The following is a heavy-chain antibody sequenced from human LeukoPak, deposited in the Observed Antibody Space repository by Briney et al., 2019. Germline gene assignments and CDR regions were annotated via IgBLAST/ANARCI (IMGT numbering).Heavy chain of an antibody. D-gene: IGHD3-16*01. Sequence: GGSLRLSCAASGFTFSSYSMNWVRQAPGKGLEWVSYTSSSSSTIYYADSVKGRFTISRDNAKNSLYLQMNSLRAEDTAVYYCARLGGGGAFDIWGQGTMVTVSS. CDR2: TSSSSSTI. CDR1: GFTFSSYS. J-gene: IGHJ3*02. V-gene: IGHV3-48*01. CDR3: ARLGGGGAFDI.